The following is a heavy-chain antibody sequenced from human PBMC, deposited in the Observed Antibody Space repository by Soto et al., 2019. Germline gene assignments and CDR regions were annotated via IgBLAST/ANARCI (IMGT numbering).Heavy chain of an antibody. Sequence: EVQLVESGGGLVQPGRSLRLSCAASGFTFDDYAMHWVRQVPGKGLEWVSGISWNSGNIGYADSVKGRFTIYRDNAKNYLYLQMNSLRVEDTALYYCAKDTYSSSPYYMDVWGNGTTVTVSS. CDR2: ISWNSGNI. V-gene: IGHV3-9*01. CDR1: GFTFDDYA. J-gene: IGHJ6*03. CDR3: AKDTYSSSPYYMDV. D-gene: IGHD6-6*01.